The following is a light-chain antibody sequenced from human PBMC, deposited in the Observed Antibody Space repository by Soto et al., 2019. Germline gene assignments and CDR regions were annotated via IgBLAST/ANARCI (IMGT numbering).Light chain of an antibody. CDR3: SAYSGTNYHYV. CDR2: EVS. Sequence: QSALTQPPSASGSFVQSVTISCTGTSSDVGGYNYVSWYKQHPGKAHKLRIYEVSERHSWVPDRFSGSKSGNTASLTVSGLQANDEADYYCSAYSGTNYHYVFGTGTKLTVL. V-gene: IGLV2-8*01. J-gene: IGLJ1*01. CDR1: SSDVGGYNY.